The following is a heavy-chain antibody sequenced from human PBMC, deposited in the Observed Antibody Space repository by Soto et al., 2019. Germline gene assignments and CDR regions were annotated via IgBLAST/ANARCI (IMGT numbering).Heavy chain of an antibody. D-gene: IGHD1-1*01. CDR3: AAVEPSGGPIDY. CDR2: IVVGSGNT. CDR1: GFTFTSSA. Sequence: SVKVSCKASGFTFTSSAVQWVRQARGQRIERIGWIVVGSGNTNYAQKFQERVTITRDMSTSTAYMELSSLRSEDTAVYYCAAVEPSGGPIDYWGQGTLVTVSS. J-gene: IGHJ4*02. V-gene: IGHV1-58*01.